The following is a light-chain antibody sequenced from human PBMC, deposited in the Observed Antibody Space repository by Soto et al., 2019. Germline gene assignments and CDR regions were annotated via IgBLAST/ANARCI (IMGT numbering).Light chain of an antibody. J-gene: IGLJ1*01. V-gene: IGLV1-40*01. CDR1: SSNIGAVYD. CDR2: ANI. CDR3: QSYDSSLSGYV. Sequence: QSVLTQSPSVSGAPWQRVTISCTGSSSNIGAVYDVHWYQQLPGTAPKLLIFANINRPSGVPDRFSGSKSGTSASLAITGLRAEDEADYYCQSYDSSLSGYVFGTGTKVTVL.